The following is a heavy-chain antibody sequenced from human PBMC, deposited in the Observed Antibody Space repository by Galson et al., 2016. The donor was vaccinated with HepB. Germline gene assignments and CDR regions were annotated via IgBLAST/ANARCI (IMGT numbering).Heavy chain of an antibody. CDR3: AKLGLKFYSGYGMFDY. Sequence: SVKVSCKASGGSFSRFAISWVRQAPGQGLEWMGGIIAFFATTSNYAQKFQGRVTFTADESTSTAYMELSSLRSEDTAMYYRAKLGLKFYSGYGMFDYWGQGTLVTVSS. V-gene: IGHV1-69*13. D-gene: IGHD5-12*01. CDR2: IIAFFATTS. CDR1: GGSFSRFA. J-gene: IGHJ4*02.